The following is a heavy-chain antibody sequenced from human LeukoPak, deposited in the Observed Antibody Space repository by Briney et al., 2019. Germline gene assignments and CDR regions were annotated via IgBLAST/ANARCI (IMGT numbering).Heavy chain of an antibody. CDR3: ASNSGSYYFDY. CDR2: INHSGST. J-gene: IGHJ4*02. D-gene: IGHD1-26*01. CDR1: GGSFSDYY. Sequence: SETLSLTCAVYGGSFSDYYWSWIRQPPGKGLEWIGEINHSGSTYYNPSLKSRVTISVDTSKNQFSLKLSSVTAADTAVYYCASNSGSYYFDYWGQGTLVTVSS. V-gene: IGHV4-34*09.